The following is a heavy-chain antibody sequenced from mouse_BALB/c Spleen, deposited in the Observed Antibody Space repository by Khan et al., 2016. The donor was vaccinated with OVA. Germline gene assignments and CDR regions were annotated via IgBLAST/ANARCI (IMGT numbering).Heavy chain of an antibody. D-gene: IGHD2-1*01. CDR1: GYTFTSYV. Sequence: VQLQQPGPELVKPGASVKMSCKASGYTFTSYVMHWVKQKPGLGLEWIGYIYPFNDDTKYNEKFIGKATLTSDKSSSTAYMELSSLTSEYSAVDYCAPVGNYNVSFDYWGQGTLVTVSA. CDR3: APVGNYNVSFDY. J-gene: IGHJ3*01. CDR2: IYPFNDDT. V-gene: IGHV1S136*01.